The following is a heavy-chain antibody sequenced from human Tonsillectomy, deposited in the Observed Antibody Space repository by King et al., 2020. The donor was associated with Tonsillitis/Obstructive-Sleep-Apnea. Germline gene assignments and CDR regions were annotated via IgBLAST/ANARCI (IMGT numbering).Heavy chain of an antibody. J-gene: IGHJ3*02. V-gene: IGHV4-59*01. CDR3: ARDDSSGYYFDAFDI. D-gene: IGHD3-22*01. CDR2: IYYSEST. Sequence: VQLQESGPGLVKPSETLSLTCTVSGGSISSYYWSWIRQPPWKGLEWIGYIYYSESTNYNPSLKSRVTISVDTSKNQFSLKLSSVTAADTAVYYCARDDSSGYYFDAFDIWGQGTMVTVSS. CDR1: GGSISSYY.